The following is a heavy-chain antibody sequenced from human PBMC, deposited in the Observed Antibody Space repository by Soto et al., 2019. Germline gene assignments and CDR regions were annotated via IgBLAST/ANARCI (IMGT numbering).Heavy chain of an antibody. V-gene: IGHV3-21*01. CDR1: GFTFSLYS. J-gene: IGHJ4*02. CDR3: VRDRFPDSRPDY. CDR2: ITRSSSYI. D-gene: IGHD3-22*01. Sequence: EVQLVESGGGLVKPGGSLRLSCAASGFTFSLYSMIWVRQAPGKGLEWVASITRSSSYIYYEDSLKGRFTISRDNAKNSLFQQLDSLRAEDTAVYFCVRDRFPDSRPDYWGQGTLVTVSS.